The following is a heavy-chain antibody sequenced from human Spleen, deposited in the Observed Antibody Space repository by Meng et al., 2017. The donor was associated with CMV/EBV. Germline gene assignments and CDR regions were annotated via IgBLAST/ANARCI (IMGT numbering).Heavy chain of an antibody. Sequence: GFSFAYYTMHWVRQAPGQGLEWVSLISWDGDTTFYADSVKGRFTISRDNNKKSLYLQMNSLRSEDTAFYYCAKDHTERAPGMELDYWGQGTLVTVSS. CDR2: ISWDGDTT. CDR1: GFSFAYYT. D-gene: IGHD3-10*01. CDR3: AKDHTERAPGMELDY. J-gene: IGHJ4*02. V-gene: IGHV3-43*01.